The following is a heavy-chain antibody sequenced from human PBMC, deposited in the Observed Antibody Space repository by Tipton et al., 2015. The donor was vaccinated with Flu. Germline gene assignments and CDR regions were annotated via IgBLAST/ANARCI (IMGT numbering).Heavy chain of an antibody. V-gene: IGHV3-48*03. J-gene: IGHJ4*02. D-gene: IGHD2-15*01. CDR2: ISSSGNTI. CDR3: AKDKVSSAFGGSRSEDY. CDR1: GFTFSSYE. Sequence: SLRLSCAASGFTFSSYEMNWVRQAPGKGLEWVSYISSSGNTISYADSVRGRFTISRDNTKKSLSLQLKGLRPEDTAVFYCAKDKVSSAFGGSRSEDYWGQGILVTVSS.